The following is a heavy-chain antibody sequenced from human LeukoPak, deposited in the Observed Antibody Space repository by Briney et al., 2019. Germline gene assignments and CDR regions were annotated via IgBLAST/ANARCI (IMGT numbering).Heavy chain of an antibody. Sequence: GRSLRLSCAASGFTFDDYAKHWVRHAPGKGLEWVSGISWNSGSIGYADSVKGRFTISRDNAKNSLYLQMNSLRAEDMALYYSAKDYSRSGLSSFDYWGQGTLVTVSS. CDR3: AKDYSRSGLSSFDY. CDR1: GFTFDDYA. D-gene: IGHD1-26*01. V-gene: IGHV3-9*03. CDR2: ISWNSGSI. J-gene: IGHJ4*02.